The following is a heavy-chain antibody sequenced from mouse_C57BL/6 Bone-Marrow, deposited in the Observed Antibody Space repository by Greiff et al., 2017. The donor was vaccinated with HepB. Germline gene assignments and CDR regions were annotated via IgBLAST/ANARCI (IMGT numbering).Heavy chain of an antibody. CDR1: GYTFTSYW. J-gene: IGHJ1*03. Sequence: QVQLQQPGAELVKPGASVKLSCKASGYTFTSYWMHWVKQRPGQGPEWIGMIHPNSGSTNYNEKFKSKATLTVDKSSSTAYMQLSSLTSEDSAVYYCARCHYYGSSLWYFDVWGTGTTVTVSS. CDR3: ARCHYYGSSLWYFDV. CDR2: IHPNSGST. V-gene: IGHV1-64*01. D-gene: IGHD1-1*01.